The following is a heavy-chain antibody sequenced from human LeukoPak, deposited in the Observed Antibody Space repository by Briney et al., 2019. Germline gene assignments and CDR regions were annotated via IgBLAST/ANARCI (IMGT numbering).Heavy chain of an antibody. J-gene: IGHJ4*02. CDR3: VISKATAGTDY. V-gene: IGHV1-2*02. CDR2: INPKSGGT. Sequence: GASLKGSCKASGYAFTAYYMHWVRQAPRRRLEWMGGINPKSGGTNYAEKFQGRDTMTRDTSISTAYMGLSSLRSYDTAVYYCVISKATAGTDYWGQGTLVTVSS. D-gene: IGHD6-13*01. CDR1: GYAFTAYY.